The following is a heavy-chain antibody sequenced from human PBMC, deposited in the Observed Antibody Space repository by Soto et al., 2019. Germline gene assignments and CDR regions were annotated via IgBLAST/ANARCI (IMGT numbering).Heavy chain of an antibody. CDR3: ARTGYSYGQFDY. Sequence: SGPTLVNPTETLTLTCTVSGFSLSNARMGVSWIRQPPGKALEWLAHIFSNDEKSYSTSLKSRLTISKDTSKSQVVLTMANMDPVDTATYYCARTGYSYGQFDYWGQGTLVTVSS. CDR2: IFSNDEK. CDR1: GFSLSNARMG. J-gene: IGHJ4*02. D-gene: IGHD5-18*01. V-gene: IGHV2-26*01.